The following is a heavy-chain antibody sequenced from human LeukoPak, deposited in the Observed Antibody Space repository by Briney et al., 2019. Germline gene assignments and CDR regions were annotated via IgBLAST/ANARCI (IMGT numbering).Heavy chain of an antibody. V-gene: IGHV3-23*01. Sequence: GGSLRLSCAASGFTFSSYAMSWVRQAPGKGLEWVSAISGSGGSTYYADSVKGRFTISRDNSKNMLYLQMNSLRAEDTAVYYCAKARGDYGDYVGYFQHWGQGTLVTVSS. CDR3: AKARGDYGDYVGYFQH. CDR1: GFTFSSYA. CDR2: ISGSGGST. J-gene: IGHJ1*01. D-gene: IGHD4-17*01.